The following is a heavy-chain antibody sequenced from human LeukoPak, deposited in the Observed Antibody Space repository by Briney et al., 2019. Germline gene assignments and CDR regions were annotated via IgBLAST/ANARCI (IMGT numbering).Heavy chain of an antibody. CDR3: ARGYYGSGRNNWFDP. CDR2: INWNGGST. V-gene: IGHV3-20*04. CDR1: GFTFDDYG. Sequence: GGSLRLSCAASGFTFDDYGMSWIRQAPGKGLEWVSGINWNGGSTGYADSVKGRFTISRDNAKNSLYLQMNSLRAEGTALYYCARGYYGSGRNNWFDPWGQGTLVTVSS. D-gene: IGHD3-10*01. J-gene: IGHJ5*02.